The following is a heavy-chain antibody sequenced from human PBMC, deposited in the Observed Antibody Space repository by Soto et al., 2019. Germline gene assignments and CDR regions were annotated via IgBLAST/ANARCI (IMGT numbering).Heavy chain of an antibody. CDR3: ARDLSPYYDFWSGYSRLPDYYYYGMEV. Sequence: ASVKVSCKSSGYTFTSYYMHLLRHSPGPWLECILIINPSGGSTSYAQKFQGRVTMTRDTSTSTVYMELSSLRSEDTAVYYCARDLSPYYDFWSGYSRLPDYYYYGMEVWGQGTTVTVSS. CDR1: GYTFTSYY. CDR2: INPSGGST. V-gene: IGHV1-46*01. J-gene: IGHJ6*02. D-gene: IGHD3-3*01.